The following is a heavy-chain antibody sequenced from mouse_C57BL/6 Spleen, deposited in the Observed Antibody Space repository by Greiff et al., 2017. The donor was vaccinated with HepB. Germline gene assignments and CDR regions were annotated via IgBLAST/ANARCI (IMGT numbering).Heavy chain of an antibody. V-gene: IGHV1-82*01. CDR1: GYAFSSSW. CDR2: IYPGDGDT. CDR3: ARCYYSNYFDY. Sequence: QVQLQQSGPELVKPGASVKISCKASGYAFSSSWMNWVKQRPGKGLEWIGRIYPGDGDTNYNGKFKGKATLTADKSSSTAYMQLSSLTSEDSAVYFCARCYYSNYFDYWGQGTTLTVSS. D-gene: IGHD2-5*01. J-gene: IGHJ2*01.